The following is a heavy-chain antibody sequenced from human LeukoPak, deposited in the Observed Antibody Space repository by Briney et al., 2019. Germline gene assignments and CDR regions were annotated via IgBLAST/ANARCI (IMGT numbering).Heavy chain of an antibody. J-gene: IGHJ4*02. CDR1: GMSITSRHY. D-gene: IGHD2-21*02. CDR3: ARGGDTLDY. V-gene: IGHV4-4*07. Sequence: SETLSLTCSVSGMSITSRHYWGWIRQPPGKGLEWIGRIYASGSTNYNPSLKSQVTVSVDTSKNQFSLKLNSVTAADTAVYYCARGGDTLDYWGQGTLVTVSS. CDR2: IYASGST.